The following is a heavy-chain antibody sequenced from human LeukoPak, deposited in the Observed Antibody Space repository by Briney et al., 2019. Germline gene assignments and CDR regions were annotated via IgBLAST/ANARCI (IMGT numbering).Heavy chain of an antibody. D-gene: IGHD2-2*01. CDR1: GFTFSSYA. CDR2: ISGSGGST. CDR3: ASEYCSSTSCYHAFDI. V-gene: IGHV3-23*01. J-gene: IGHJ3*02. Sequence: GGSLRLSCAASGFTFSSYAMSWVRQAPGKGLEWVSAISGSGGSTYYADSVKGRFTISRDNAKNSLYLQMNSLRAEDTAVYYCASEYCSSTSCYHAFDIWGQGTMVTVSS.